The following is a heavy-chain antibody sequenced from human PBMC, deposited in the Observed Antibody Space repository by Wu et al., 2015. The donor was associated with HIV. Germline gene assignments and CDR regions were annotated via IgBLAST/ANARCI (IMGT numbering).Heavy chain of an antibody. V-gene: IGHV1-2*02. J-gene: IGHJ1*01. CDR2: INPNNGVT. CDR1: GYSFTVHY. CDR3: ARGIGYSGSYYFAEYFQH. Sequence: QVQLVQSGAEVKKPGASMKLSCQVFGYSFTVHYIHWMRQAPGQGLEWMGWINPNNGVTNYAQKFHGRVTMTTDTAIHTGYMELTRLSFDDTAMYYCARGIGYSGSYYFAEYFQHWGQGTWSPSPQ. D-gene: IGHD1-26*01.